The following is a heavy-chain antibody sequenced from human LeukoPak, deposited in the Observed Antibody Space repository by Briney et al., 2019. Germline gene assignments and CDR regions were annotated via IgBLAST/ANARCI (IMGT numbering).Heavy chain of an antibody. CDR2: ISSSSSYI. Sequence: KSGGSLRLSCAASGFTFSSYSMNWVRQAPGKGLEWVSSISSSSSYIYYADSVKGRFTISRDNAKNSLYLQMNNLRAEDTAVYYCTRDPYGSGSEGYFYYMDVWGKGTTVTVS. CDR1: GFTFSSYS. V-gene: IGHV3-21*01. J-gene: IGHJ6*03. CDR3: TRDPYGSGSEGYFYYMDV. D-gene: IGHD3-10*01.